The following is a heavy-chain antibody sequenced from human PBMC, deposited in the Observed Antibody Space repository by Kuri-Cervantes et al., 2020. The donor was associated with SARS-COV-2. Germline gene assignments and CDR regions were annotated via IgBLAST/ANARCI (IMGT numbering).Heavy chain of an antibody. CDR1: GYTLTELS. V-gene: IGHV1-24*01. D-gene: IGHD3-3*01. CDR3: ARASGYDFWSGYNYHYYYMDV. Sequence: ASVKVSCKVSGYTLTELSMHWVRQAPGKGLEWMGGFDPEDGETIYAQKFQGRVTMTEDTSTDTAYMELSSLRSEDTAVYYCARASGYDFWSGYNYHYYYMDVWGKGTTVTVSS. J-gene: IGHJ6*03. CDR2: FDPEDGET.